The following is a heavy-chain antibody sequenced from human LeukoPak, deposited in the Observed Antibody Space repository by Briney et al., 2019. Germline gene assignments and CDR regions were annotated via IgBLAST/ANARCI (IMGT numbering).Heavy chain of an antibody. CDR1: GASISSGYY. V-gene: IGHV4-31*03. D-gene: IGHD6-6*01. J-gene: IGHJ3*02. Sequence: SETLSLTCTVSGASISSGYYWSWIRQHPGEGLEWIGYIYYSGSTYYNPSLKSRVTISVDTSKTQFSLKLSSVTAADTAVYYCSRERYSSSSHAAFDIWGPGTMVTISS. CDR3: SRERYSSSSHAAFDI. CDR2: IYYSGST.